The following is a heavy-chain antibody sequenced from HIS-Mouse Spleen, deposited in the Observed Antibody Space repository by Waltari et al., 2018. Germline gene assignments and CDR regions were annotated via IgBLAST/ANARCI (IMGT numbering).Heavy chain of an antibody. CDR3: ARALTGAALDY. Sequence: QLQLQESGSGLVKPSQTLSLTCAVSGGSISSGGYSWSWIRQPPGKGLEWIGYIYHSGSTYYSPALKSRVTISVDRSKNQFSLKLSSVTAADTAVYYCARALTGAALDYWGQGTLVTVSS. CDR1: GGSISSGGYS. V-gene: IGHV4-30-2*01. D-gene: IGHD7-27*01. CDR2: IYHSGST. J-gene: IGHJ4*02.